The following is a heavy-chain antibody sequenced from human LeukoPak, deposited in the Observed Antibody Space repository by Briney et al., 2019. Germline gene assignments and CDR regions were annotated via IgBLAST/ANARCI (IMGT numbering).Heavy chain of an antibody. J-gene: IGHJ1*01. V-gene: IGHV4-59*01. CDR1: GGSISSYY. Sequence: PSETLSLTCTVSGGSISSYYWSWIRQPPGKGLEWIGYIYYSGSTNYNPSLKSRVTISVDTSKNQFSLKLSSVTAADTAVYYCARGGEVYYYDSSGYLALEYFQHWGQGTLVTVSS. CDR2: IYYSGST. D-gene: IGHD3-22*01. CDR3: ARGGEVYYYDSSGYLALEYFQH.